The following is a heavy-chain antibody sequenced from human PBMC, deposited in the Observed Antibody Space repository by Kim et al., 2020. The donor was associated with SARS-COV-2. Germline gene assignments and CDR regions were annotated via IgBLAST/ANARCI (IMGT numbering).Heavy chain of an antibody. V-gene: IGHV4-39*01. CDR3: ARGYSSSWYYDWFDP. CDR1: GGSISSSSYY. D-gene: IGHD6-13*01. Sequence: SETLSLTCTVSGGSISSSSYYWGWIRQPPGKGLEWIGSIYYSGSTYYNPSLKSRVTISVDTSKNQFSLKLSSVTAADTAVYYCARGYSSSWYYDWFDPWGQGTLVTVSS. J-gene: IGHJ5*02. CDR2: IYYSGST.